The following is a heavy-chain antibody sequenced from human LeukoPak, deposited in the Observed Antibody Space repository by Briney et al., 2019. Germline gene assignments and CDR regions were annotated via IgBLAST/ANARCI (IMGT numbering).Heavy chain of an antibody. J-gene: IGHJ4*02. CDR3: ASGSSSEGY. CDR2: ISYTYSDI. Sequence: GGSLRLSCAASGFIFSGYYMSWIRQTPGKGLEWISYISYTYSDIYYADSVRGRFTISRDNAKNSLYLQMNNLRAEDTAAYYCASGSSSEGYWGQGTRVTVSS. D-gene: IGHD6-6*01. CDR1: GFIFSGYY. V-gene: IGHV3-11*01.